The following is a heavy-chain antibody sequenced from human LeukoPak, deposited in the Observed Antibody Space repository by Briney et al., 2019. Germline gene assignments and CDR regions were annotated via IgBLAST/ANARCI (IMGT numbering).Heavy chain of an antibody. J-gene: IGHJ4*02. CDR3: ARDLEYCSSTSCYGPIDY. D-gene: IGHD2-2*01. V-gene: IGHV1-2*02. CDR2: INPNSGGT. Sequence: ASVKVSCKASGYTFTGYYMHWARQAPGQGLEWMGWINPNSGGTNYAQKFQGRVTMTRDTSISTVYMELSSLRSEDTAVYYCARDLEYCSSTSCYGPIDYWGQGTLVTVSS. CDR1: GYTFTGYY.